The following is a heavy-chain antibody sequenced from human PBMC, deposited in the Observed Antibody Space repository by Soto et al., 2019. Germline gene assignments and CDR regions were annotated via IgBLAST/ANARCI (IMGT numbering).Heavy chain of an antibody. CDR2: ISYDGSNK. CDR3: ARDSDYYDSSGYLPWFDP. Sequence: GGSLRLSCAASGFTFSSYAMRWVRQAPGKGLEWVAVISYDGSNKYYADSVKGRFTISRDNSKNTLYLQMNSLRAEGTAVYYCARDSDYYDSSGYLPWFDPWGQGTLVTVSS. CDR1: GFTFSSYA. V-gene: IGHV3-30-3*01. D-gene: IGHD3-22*01. J-gene: IGHJ5*02.